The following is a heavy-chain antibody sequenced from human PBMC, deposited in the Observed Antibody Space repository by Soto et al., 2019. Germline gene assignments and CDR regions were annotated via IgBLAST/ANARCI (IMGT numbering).Heavy chain of an antibody. V-gene: IGHV1-3*01. CDR3: TREDF. CDR2: IFGGNGNT. CDR1: GYTFTNYV. J-gene: IGHJ4*02. Sequence: VQFVQSGAEVKRPGASVKLSCKASGYTFTNYVIHWVRQAPGQGLEWMGWIFGGNGNTAYSQKFQGRATITRDTFASTAYKELSSLTSEDTAVYYCTREDFWGQGTLITVSS.